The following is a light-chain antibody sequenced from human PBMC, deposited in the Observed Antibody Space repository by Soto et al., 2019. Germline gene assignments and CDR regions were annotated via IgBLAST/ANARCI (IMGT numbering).Light chain of an antibody. CDR1: QSIGAS. CDR3: QFYNSYSRT. J-gene: IGKJ1*01. CDR2: NAS. V-gene: IGKV1-5*03. Sequence: DIQMTQSPSTLSASLGDRVTITCRASQSIGASLAWYQQRPGKAPNLLIYNASTLEGGVPSRFSRSGSGTQFTLTITSLQPEDFATYFCQFYNSYSRTFGQGNKVEVK.